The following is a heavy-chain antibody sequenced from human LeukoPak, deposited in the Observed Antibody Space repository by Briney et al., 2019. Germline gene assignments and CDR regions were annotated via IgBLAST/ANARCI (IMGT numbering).Heavy chain of an antibody. D-gene: IGHD6-19*01. V-gene: IGHV1-3*01. Sequence: ASVKVSCKASGYSFTSYAMHWVRQAPGQRLEWMGWINAGNGNTKYSQKFQGRVTITRDTSASTAYMELSSLRSEDTAVYYCARDWEIKSSGWYNWFDPWGQGTLVTVSS. CDR1: GYSFTSYA. J-gene: IGHJ5*02. CDR2: INAGNGNT. CDR3: ARDWEIKSSGWYNWFDP.